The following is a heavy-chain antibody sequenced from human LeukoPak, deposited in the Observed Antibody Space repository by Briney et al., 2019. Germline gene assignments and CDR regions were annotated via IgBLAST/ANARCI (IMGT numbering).Heavy chain of an antibody. CDR3: TKGPYYYDSSGYSRRWFDP. V-gene: IGHV3-23*01. J-gene: IGHJ5*02. CDR1: GFTFSSYA. D-gene: IGHD3-22*01. CDR2: ISGSGGRT. Sequence: PGGSLRLSCAASGFTFSSYAMSWVRQAPGKGLEWVSSISGSGGRTYYADSVKGRFTISRHNSKNTLYLQMNSLRAEDTAVYYCTKGPYYYDSSGYSRRWFDPWGQGTLVTVSS.